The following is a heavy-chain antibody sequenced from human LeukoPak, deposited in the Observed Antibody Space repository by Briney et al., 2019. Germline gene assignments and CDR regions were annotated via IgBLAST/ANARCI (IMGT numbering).Heavy chain of an antibody. V-gene: IGHV4-59*01. CDR2: IYYSGST. Sequence: PSETLSLTCAVSGGPIRDYYWSWIRQPPGKGLEWIGNIYYSGSTNYNPSLKSRVTISVDTSKNQFSLKVRSVTAADTAVYYCARGFGYYDVLTAFWGQGTLVTVSS. CDR3: ARGFGYYDVLTAF. J-gene: IGHJ4*02. D-gene: IGHD3-9*01. CDR1: GGPIRDYY.